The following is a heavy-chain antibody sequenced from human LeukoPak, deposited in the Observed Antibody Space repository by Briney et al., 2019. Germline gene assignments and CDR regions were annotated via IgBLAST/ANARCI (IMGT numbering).Heavy chain of an antibody. J-gene: IGHJ4*02. CDR2: IIPIFGTA. D-gene: IGHD5-18*01. CDR3: ARMKADVDTAMVSRLYYFDY. Sequence: KVSCKASGYTFTSYGISWVRQAPGQGLEWMGGIIPIFGTANYAQKFQGRVTITADESTSTAYMELSSLRSEDTAVYYCARMKADVDTAMVSRLYYFDYWGQGTLVTVSS. V-gene: IGHV1-69*01. CDR1: GYTFTSYG.